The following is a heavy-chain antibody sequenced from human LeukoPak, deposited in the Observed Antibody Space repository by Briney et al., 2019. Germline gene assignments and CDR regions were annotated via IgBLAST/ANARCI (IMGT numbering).Heavy chain of an antibody. J-gene: IGHJ4*02. Sequence: ATAKISCKASGYTFTDYYMHWVQQAPGKGLEWMGRIDPEDGETIYAEKFQGRVTITADTSTDTAYMELSSLRSEDTAVYYCATAPRGGWLQPFDYWGQGTLVTVSS. CDR2: IDPEDGET. CDR1: GYTFTDYY. D-gene: IGHD5-24*01. V-gene: IGHV1-69-2*01. CDR3: ATAPRGGWLQPFDY.